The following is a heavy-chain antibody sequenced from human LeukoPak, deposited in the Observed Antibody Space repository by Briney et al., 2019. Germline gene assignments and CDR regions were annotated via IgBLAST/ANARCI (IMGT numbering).Heavy chain of an antibody. V-gene: IGHV4-4*07. CDR1: GGSISSYY. J-gene: IGHJ6*03. D-gene: IGHD3-3*01. Sequence: SETLSLTCTVSGGSISSYYWSWIRQPAGKGLEWIGCIYTSGSTNYNPSLKSRVTMSVDTSKNQFSLKLSSVTAADTAVYYCARAYYDFWSGYYPTPYYYYYMDVWGKGTTVTVSS. CDR3: ARAYYDFWSGYYPTPYYYYYMDV. CDR2: IYTSGST.